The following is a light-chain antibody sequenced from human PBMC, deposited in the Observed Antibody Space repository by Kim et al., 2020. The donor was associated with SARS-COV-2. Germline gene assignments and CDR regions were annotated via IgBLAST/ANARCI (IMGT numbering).Light chain of an antibody. CDR2: SNN. Sequence: PGPRVTFSGSGSSSNIGSNTVNWYQQLPGTAPKLLIYSNNQRPSGVPDRFSGSKSGTSASLAISGLQSEDEADYYCAAWDDSLNGVFGGGTQLTIL. V-gene: IGLV1-44*01. CDR1: SSNIGSNT. CDR3: AAWDDSLNGV. J-gene: IGLJ3*02.